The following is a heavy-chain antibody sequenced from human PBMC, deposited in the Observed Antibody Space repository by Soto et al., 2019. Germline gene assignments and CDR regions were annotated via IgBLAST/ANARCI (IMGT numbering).Heavy chain of an antibody. CDR3: ARAKTSSGCFDY. CDR1: GGTFSSYA. CDR2: INPSGGST. V-gene: IGHV1-46*01. D-gene: IGHD6-19*01. Sequence: QVQLVQSGAEVKKPGSSVKVSCKASGGTFSSYAISWVRQAPGQGLEWMGIINPSGGSTNYAQKFQGRVTMTRDTSTSTVYMELSSLRSEDTAMYYCARAKTSSGCFDYWGQGTLVTVSS. J-gene: IGHJ4*02.